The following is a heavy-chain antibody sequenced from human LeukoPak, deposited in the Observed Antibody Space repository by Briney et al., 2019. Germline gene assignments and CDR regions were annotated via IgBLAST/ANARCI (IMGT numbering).Heavy chain of an antibody. Sequence: SVKVSCKASGGTFSSYAISWVRQAPGQGLEWMGRIIPILGIANYAQKFQGRVTITADKSTSTAYMELSSLRSEDTAVYYCAREGYSYGNYAFDIWGQETMVTVSS. D-gene: IGHD5-18*01. CDR1: GGTFSSYA. V-gene: IGHV1-69*04. CDR2: IIPILGIA. CDR3: AREGYSYGNYAFDI. J-gene: IGHJ3*02.